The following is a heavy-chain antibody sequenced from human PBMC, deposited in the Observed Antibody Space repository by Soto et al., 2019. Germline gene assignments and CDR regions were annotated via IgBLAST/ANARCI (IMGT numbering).Heavy chain of an antibody. CDR1: GFIFSDYW. D-gene: IGHD3-3*01. CDR2: INSDGSTT. CDR3: ARVRVHEWHFDH. J-gene: IGHJ4*02. Sequence: EVQLVESGGGLVQPGGSLRLSCAASGFIFSDYWMHWVRRAPGKGLVWVARINSDGSTTSYADSVKDRFTISRDNAKNTLYLQMNSLRAEDTAVYLCARVRVHEWHFDHWGQGTPVTVSS. V-gene: IGHV3-74*01.